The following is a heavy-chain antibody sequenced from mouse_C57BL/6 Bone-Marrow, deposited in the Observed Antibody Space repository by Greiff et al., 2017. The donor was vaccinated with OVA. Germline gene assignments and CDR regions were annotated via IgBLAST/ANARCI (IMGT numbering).Heavy chain of an antibody. CDR1: GYTFTSYW. J-gene: IGHJ3*01. CDR2: IHPNSGST. Sequence: VKLQQPGAELVKPGASVKLSCKASGYTFTSYWMHWVKQRPGQGLEWIGMIHPNSGSTNYNEKFKSKATLTVDKSSSTAYMQLSSLTSEDSAVYYCANYYGNIFAYWGQGTLVTVSA. D-gene: IGHD2-1*01. CDR3: ANYYGNIFAY. V-gene: IGHV1-64*01.